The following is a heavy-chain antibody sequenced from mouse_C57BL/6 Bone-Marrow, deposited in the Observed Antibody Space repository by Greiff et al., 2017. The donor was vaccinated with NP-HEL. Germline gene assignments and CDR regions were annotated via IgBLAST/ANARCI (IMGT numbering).Heavy chain of an antibody. D-gene: IGHD1-1*01. CDR2: IYPGSGST. Sequence: VQLQQPGAELVKPGASVKMSCKASGYTFTSYWITWVKQRPGQGLEWIGDIYPGSGSTNYNEKFKSKATLTVDTSSSTAYMQLSSLTSEDSAVYYCAREDITTVVQPLFAYWGQGTLVTVSA. J-gene: IGHJ3*01. V-gene: IGHV1-55*01. CDR3: AREDITTVVQPLFAY. CDR1: GYTFTSYW.